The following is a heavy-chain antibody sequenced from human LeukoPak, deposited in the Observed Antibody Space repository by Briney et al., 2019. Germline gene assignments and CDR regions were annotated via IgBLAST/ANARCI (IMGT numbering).Heavy chain of an antibody. D-gene: IGHD6-19*01. CDR2: ISGSGGST. J-gene: IGHJ6*03. Sequence: GGSLRLSCAASGFTFSSYAMSWVRQAPGKGLEWVSAISGSGGSTYYADSVKGRFTISRDNSKNTLYLQMNSLRAEDTAVYYCARAIEQWLDDDYYYYYYMDVWGKGTTVTVSS. CDR1: GFTFSSYA. CDR3: ARAIEQWLDDDYYYYYYMDV. V-gene: IGHV3-23*01.